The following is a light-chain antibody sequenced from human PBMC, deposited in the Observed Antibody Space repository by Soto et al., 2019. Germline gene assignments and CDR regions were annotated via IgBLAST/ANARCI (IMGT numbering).Light chain of an antibody. J-gene: IGKJ4*01. V-gene: IGKV3-20*01. Sequence: EIVLTQSPGTLSLSPGERATLSCRASQSVSSNSLAWYQQKPGQAPRLLIYGASSRATGIPDRFSGSGSETYFTLTISRLKPEDFAVYYCQHYGRSPLTFGGGTKVEIK. CDR2: GAS. CDR3: QHYGRSPLT. CDR1: QSVSSNS.